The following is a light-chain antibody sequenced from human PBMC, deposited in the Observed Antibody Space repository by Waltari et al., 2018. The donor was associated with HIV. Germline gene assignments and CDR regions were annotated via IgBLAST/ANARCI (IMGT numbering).Light chain of an antibody. Sequence: QSALTQPASVSGSPGPSITISCTGTSSVVGAYSFVSWYQHHPDKAPKLMIYEGNKRPSGVSNLVAGSKSGNTASRTTSGLQAEDEADYYCTSYTSFSTVLFGGGTKLTVL. J-gene: IGLJ2*01. V-gene: IGLV2-23*01. CDR2: EGN. CDR1: SSVVGAYSF. CDR3: TSYTSFSTVL.